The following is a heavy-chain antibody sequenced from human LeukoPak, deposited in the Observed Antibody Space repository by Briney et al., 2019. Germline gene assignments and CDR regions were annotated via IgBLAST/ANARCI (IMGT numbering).Heavy chain of an antibody. J-gene: IGHJ1*01. CDR2: IRVNNGGT. Sequence: ASVKVSCKASGYTFPTYSLAWVRQAPGQSLEWMGWIRVNNGGTNYAQSFQDRVTLTRHTSTNTAYLELRSLRSDDTAIIYCATATQPRGYFLHWGQGTLVTVSS. CDR1: GYTFPTYS. D-gene: IGHD2-2*01. CDR3: ATATQPRGYFLH. V-gene: IGHV1-18*01.